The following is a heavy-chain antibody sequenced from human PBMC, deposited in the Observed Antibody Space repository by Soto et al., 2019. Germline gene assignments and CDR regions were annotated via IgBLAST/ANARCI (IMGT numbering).Heavy chain of an antibody. V-gene: IGHV1-69*13. CDR1: GGTFSSYA. J-gene: IGHJ4*02. Sequence: GASVKVSCKASGGTFSSYAISWVRQAPGQGLEWMGGIIPIFGTANYAQKFQGRVTMTADESTSTAYMELSSLRSEDTAVYYCATIAWLRFRGDVGYWGQGTLVTVSS. CDR3: ATIAWLRFRGDVGY. CDR2: IIPIFGTA. D-gene: IGHD5-12*01.